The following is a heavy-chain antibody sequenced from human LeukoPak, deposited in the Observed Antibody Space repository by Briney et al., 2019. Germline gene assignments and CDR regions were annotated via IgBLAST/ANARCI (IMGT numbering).Heavy chain of an antibody. CDR3: VPSNNFYYFDY. CDR1: GYTFTGYY. Sequence: ASVKVSCKTSGYTFTGYYMHWVRQAPGQGLEWMGWINPKSGGTSYPQKFQGRVSMTRDTSISTAYMELSRLRSADTAVYYCVPSNNFYYFDYWGQGTLVTVSS. J-gene: IGHJ4*02. D-gene: IGHD1-1*01. V-gene: IGHV1-2*02. CDR2: INPKSGGT.